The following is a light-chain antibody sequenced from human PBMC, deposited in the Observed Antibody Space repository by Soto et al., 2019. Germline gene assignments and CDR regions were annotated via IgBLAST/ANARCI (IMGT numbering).Light chain of an antibody. CDR2: EVW. Sequence: QSALTQPASVSGSPGQSITISCTGTSSDVGGYDYVSWYQQHPGKAPKLMIYEVWNRPSGVSNRFSGSKSGNTASLTISGLQTEDEADYYCSSYTSSTNFAFGGGTKVTV. J-gene: IGLJ2*01. V-gene: IGLV2-14*01. CDR1: SSDVGGYDY. CDR3: SSYTSSTNFA.